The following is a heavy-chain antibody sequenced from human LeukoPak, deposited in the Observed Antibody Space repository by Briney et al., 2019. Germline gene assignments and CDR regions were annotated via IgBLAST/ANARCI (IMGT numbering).Heavy chain of an antibody. Sequence: SETLSLTCTVSGGSISSSSYYWGWIRQPPGKGLEWIGSIYYSGTTNYNPSLKSRVTISVDTSKNQFSLKLSSVTAADTAVYYCARTRAVRRADAFDIWGQGTMVTVSS. J-gene: IGHJ3*02. CDR2: IYYSGTT. CDR3: ARTRAVRRADAFDI. D-gene: IGHD3-10*01. CDR1: GGSISSSSYY. V-gene: IGHV4-39*07.